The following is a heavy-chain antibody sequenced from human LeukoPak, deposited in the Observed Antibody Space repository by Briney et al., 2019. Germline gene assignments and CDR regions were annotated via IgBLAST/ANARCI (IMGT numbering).Heavy chain of an antibody. J-gene: IGHJ4*02. CDR1: GDSVSSNSGA. CDR2: IYYRSKWYN. Sequence: SQTLSLTCAISGDSVSSNSGAWNWIRQSPSRGLEWLGRIYYRSKWYNDFAEFVKGRITINPDTSNNQFSLQLNSVTPEDTGVYFCARGQTGSGRIFDYWGQGTLVTVSS. D-gene: IGHD2-15*01. V-gene: IGHV6-1*01. CDR3: ARGQTGSGRIFDY.